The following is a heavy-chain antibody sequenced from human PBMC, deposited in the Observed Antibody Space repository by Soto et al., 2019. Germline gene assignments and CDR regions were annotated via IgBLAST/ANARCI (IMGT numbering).Heavy chain of an antibody. CDR2: FYCTGTT. Sequence: SETLSLTCTVSGASLSSGSYYWSWIRQPPGKGLEWIGYFYCTGTTKYNPSLESRVTISADTSKNQFSLNLTSVTAADTAVYYCARISYWVKDYWGQGALVTVSS. CDR3: ARISYWVKDY. J-gene: IGHJ4*02. D-gene: IGHD2-8*02. V-gene: IGHV4-61*01. CDR1: GASLSSGSYY.